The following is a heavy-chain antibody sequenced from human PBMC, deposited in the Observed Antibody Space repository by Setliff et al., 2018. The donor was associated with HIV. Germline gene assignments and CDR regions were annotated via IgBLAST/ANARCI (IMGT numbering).Heavy chain of an antibody. CDR2: FDPEDGET. CDR3: ATASPGRQPYYYYYYGMDV. CDR1: GYTLTELS. Sequence: GASVKVSCKVSGYTLTELSRHWVRQAPGKGLEWMGGFDPEDGETIYAQKFQGRVTMTEDTSTDTAYMELSSLRSEDTAVYYCATASPGRQPYYYYYYGMDVWGQGTTVTVSS. D-gene: IGHD6-13*01. J-gene: IGHJ6*02. V-gene: IGHV1-24*01.